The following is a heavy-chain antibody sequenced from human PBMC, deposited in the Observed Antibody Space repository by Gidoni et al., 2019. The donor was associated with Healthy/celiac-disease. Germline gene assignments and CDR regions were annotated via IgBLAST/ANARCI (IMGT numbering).Heavy chain of an antibody. D-gene: IGHD2-8*01. CDR2: IYYSGST. Sequence: QLQLQESGPGLVKPSETLSLTCTVSGGSISSSSYYWGWIRQPPGKGLEWIGSIYYSGSTYYNPSLKSRVTISVDTSKNQFSLKLSSVTAAETAVYYCARGDCTNGVCLFDYWGQGTLVTVSS. CDR1: GGSISSSSYY. CDR3: ARGDCTNGVCLFDY. J-gene: IGHJ4*02. V-gene: IGHV4-39*01.